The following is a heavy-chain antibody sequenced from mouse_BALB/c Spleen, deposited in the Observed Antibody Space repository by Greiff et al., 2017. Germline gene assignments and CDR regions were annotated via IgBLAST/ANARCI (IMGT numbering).Heavy chain of an antibody. J-gene: IGHJ2*01. CDR3: ARGDYGLYYFDY. Sequence: VQLKESGPELMKPGASVKISCKASGYSFTSYYMHWVKQSHGKSLEWIGYIDPFNGGTSYNQKFKGKATLTVDKSSSTAYMHLSSLTSEDSAVYYCARGDYGLYYFDYWGQGTTLTVSS. CDR2: IDPFNGGT. V-gene: IGHV1S135*01. CDR1: GYSFTSYY. D-gene: IGHD2-4*01.